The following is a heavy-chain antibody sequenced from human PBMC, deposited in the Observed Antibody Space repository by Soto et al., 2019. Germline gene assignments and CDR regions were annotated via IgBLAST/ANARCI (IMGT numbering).Heavy chain of an antibody. CDR2: ISYDGSNK. Sequence: GGSLRLSCVASGFTFSHYGMHLVRQAPGKGLEWVAVISYDGSNKYYADYVKGRFTISRDNSKNTLYLQMNSLRDEDTAVYYFSRDKRDLRFLEQWYHFDFRSRGTLVTVSS. D-gene: IGHD3-3*01. J-gene: IGHJ4*02. CDR1: GFTFSHYG. V-gene: IGHV3-30*03. CDR3: SRDKRDLRFLEQWYHFDF.